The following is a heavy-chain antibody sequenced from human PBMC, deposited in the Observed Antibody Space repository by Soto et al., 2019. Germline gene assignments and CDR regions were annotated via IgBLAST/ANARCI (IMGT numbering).Heavy chain of an antibody. CDR1: GGTFSSYT. Sequence: QVQLVQSGAEVKKPGSAVKVSCKASGGTFSSYTISWVRQAPGQGLEWMGRIIPILGIANYAQKFQGRVTITADKSTSTAYMELSSLRSEDMAVYYCAGSGYSYAPGWGQGTLVTVSS. D-gene: IGHD5-18*01. J-gene: IGHJ4*02. V-gene: IGHV1-69*02. CDR2: IIPILGIA. CDR3: AGSGYSYAPG.